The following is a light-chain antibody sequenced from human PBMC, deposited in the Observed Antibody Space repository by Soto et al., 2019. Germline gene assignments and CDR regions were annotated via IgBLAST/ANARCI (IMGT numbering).Light chain of an antibody. V-gene: IGKV3-20*01. CDR2: GAY. J-gene: IGKJ1*01. CDR1: QSVRSNF. CDR3: QRYDSLRT. Sequence: EIVLTQSPGTLSLSPGERATLSCRASQSVRSNFLAWYQQKPGQAPRLLIYGAYNRATGIPDRFSGSGSGTDFTLTITRLEAEDFAMYYCQRYDSLRTFGQGTKVHIK.